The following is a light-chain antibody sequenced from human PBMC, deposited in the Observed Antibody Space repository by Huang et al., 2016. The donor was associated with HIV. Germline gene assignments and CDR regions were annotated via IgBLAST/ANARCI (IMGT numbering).Light chain of an antibody. Sequence: EIVLTQSPGTLSLSPGERATLSCRASQSVSSSHLVWYQQKPGQAPRLLIYGASSRATGIPDRVSGSGSGTDFTLTISRLEPEDFAVYYCQQYGSSPTFGGGTKVEIK. J-gene: IGKJ4*01. V-gene: IGKV3-20*01. CDR3: QQYGSSPT. CDR2: GAS. CDR1: QSVSSSH.